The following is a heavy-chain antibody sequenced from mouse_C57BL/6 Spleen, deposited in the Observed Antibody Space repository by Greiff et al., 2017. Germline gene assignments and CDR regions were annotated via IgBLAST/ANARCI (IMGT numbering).Heavy chain of an antibody. CDR2: IDPETGGT. J-gene: IGHJ3*01. Sequence: QVQLQQSGAERVRPGASVTLSCKASGYTFTDYEMHWVKQTPVHGLEWIGAIDPETGGTAYNQKFKGKAILTADKSSSTAYMELRSLTSEDSAVYYCTYYYGSAYWGQGTLVTVSA. V-gene: IGHV1-15*01. CDR3: TYYYGSAY. CDR1: GYTFTDYE. D-gene: IGHD1-1*01.